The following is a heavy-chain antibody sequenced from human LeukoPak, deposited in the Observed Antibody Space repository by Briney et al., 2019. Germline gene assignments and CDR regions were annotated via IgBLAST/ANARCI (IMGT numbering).Heavy chain of an antibody. Sequence: ASVKVSCKASGGTFSSYAINWVRQATGQGLEWMGWMNPNSGNTGYAQKFQGRVTMTRNTSISTAYMELSSLRSEDTAVYYCARGRLSGIAARRVFDYWGQGTLVTVSS. CDR2: MNPNSGNT. CDR3: ARGRLSGIAARRVFDY. CDR1: GGTFSSYA. D-gene: IGHD6-6*01. V-gene: IGHV1-8*02. J-gene: IGHJ4*02.